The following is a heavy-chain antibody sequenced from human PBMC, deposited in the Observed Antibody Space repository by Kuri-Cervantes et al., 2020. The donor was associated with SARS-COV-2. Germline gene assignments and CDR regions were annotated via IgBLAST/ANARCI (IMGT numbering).Heavy chain of an antibody. CDR1: VYTFTGYY. CDR2: INPNSGGT. Sequence: ASVKVSCKASVYTFTGYYMHWVRQAPGQGLEWMGRINPNSGGTNYAQKFQGRVTMTRDTSISTAYMELSRLRSDDTAVCYCARAGGISSGYYYRLDYWGQGTLVTVSS. D-gene: IGHD3-22*01. CDR3: ARAGGISSGYYYRLDY. V-gene: IGHV1-2*06. J-gene: IGHJ4*02.